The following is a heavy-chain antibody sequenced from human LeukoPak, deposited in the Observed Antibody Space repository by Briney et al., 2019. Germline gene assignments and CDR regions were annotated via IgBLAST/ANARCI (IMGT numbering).Heavy chain of an antibody. CDR3: AELGITMIGGV. J-gene: IGHJ6*04. D-gene: IGHD3-10*02. CDR1: GFTFSSYW. V-gene: IGHV3-74*01. CDR2: INNDGSNT. Sequence: GGSLRLSCAVSGFTFSSYWMHWVRHAPGKGLMWVSHINNDGSNTRYADSVKGRFTISRDNAKNSLYLQMNSLRAEDTAVYYCAELGITMIGGVWGKGTTVTISS.